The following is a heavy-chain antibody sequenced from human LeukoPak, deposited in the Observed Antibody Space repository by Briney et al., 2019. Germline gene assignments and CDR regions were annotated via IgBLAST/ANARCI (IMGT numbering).Heavy chain of an antibody. Sequence: PGGSLRLSCAASGFTVSSNYMSWVRQAPGKGLEWVSVIYSGGSTYYADSVKGRFTISRDNSKNTLYLQMNSLRAEDTAVYYCARFKPRGIYSGYDFDAFDIWGQGTMVTVSS. D-gene: IGHD5-12*01. CDR1: GFTVSSNY. V-gene: IGHV3-53*01. CDR3: ARFKPRGIYSGYDFDAFDI. CDR2: IYSGGST. J-gene: IGHJ3*02.